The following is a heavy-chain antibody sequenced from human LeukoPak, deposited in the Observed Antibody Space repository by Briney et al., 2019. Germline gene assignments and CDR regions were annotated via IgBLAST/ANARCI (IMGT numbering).Heavy chain of an antibody. CDR3: ARVTWNYVPFDY. D-gene: IGHD3-10*02. CDR1: GFTFSSYW. V-gene: IGHV3-74*01. J-gene: IGHJ4*02. CDR2: INSDGSTT. Sequence: PGGSLRLSCAASGFTFSSYWMHWVRQGPGKGLVWVSRINSDGSTTTYADSVKGRFTISRDNARNTLYLQMNSLGAEDTAVYYCARVTWNYVPFDYWGQGTLVTVSS.